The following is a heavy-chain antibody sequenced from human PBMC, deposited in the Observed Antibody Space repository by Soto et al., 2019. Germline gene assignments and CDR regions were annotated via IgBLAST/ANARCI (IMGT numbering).Heavy chain of an antibody. J-gene: IGHJ5*02. CDR2: ISSSSSYI. Sequence: EVQLVESGGGLVQPGGSLRLSCAASGFTFSSYDMHWVRQATGKGLEWVSSISSSSSYIYYADSVKGRFTISRDNAKNSLYLQMNSLRAEDTAVYYCASPGSSSLGSVNWFDPWGQGTLVTVSS. CDR3: ASPGSSSLGSVNWFDP. D-gene: IGHD6-6*01. CDR1: GFTFSSYD. V-gene: IGHV3-21*01.